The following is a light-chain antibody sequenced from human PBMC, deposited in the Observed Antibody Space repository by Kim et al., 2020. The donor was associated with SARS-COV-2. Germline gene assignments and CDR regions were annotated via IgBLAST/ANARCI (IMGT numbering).Light chain of an antibody. CDR1: FKLRYNY. Sequence: GPKVHHPRHGNQFKLRYNYVTRYQHLPGTAPKLLIFDNDKRLSGIADRFSGSKSGTSATLGITGLQTGDEADYYCATWDSSLGAGVFGGGTQLTVL. J-gene: IGLJ2*01. CDR2: DND. CDR3: ATWDSSLGAGV. V-gene: IGLV1-51*01.